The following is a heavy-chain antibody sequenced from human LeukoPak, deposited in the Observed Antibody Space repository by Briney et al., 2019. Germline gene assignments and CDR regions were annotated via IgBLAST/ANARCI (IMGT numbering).Heavy chain of an antibody. CDR1: GGSISSHY. V-gene: IGHV4-59*11. Sequence: SETLSLTCTVSGGSISSHYWSWIRQPPGKGLEWIGCIYYSGSTNYNPSLKSRVTISVDTSKNQFSLKLSSVTAADTAVYYCARDFYDFWSGYHYYMDVWGKGTTVTVSS. CDR2: IYYSGST. CDR3: ARDFYDFWSGYHYYMDV. J-gene: IGHJ6*03. D-gene: IGHD3-3*01.